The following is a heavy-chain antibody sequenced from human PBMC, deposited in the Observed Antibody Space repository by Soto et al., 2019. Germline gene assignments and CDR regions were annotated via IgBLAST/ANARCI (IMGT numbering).Heavy chain of an antibody. D-gene: IGHD3-16*01. Sequence: QLQLQESGPGLVKPSETLSLTCTVSGGSISSSSYYWGWIRQPPGKGLEWIGRIYYSGSTYYNPSLKSRVTISVDTSKNQFSLKLSSVTAADTAVYYCARQDLGHTETDWGVFTPIGARYFDYWGQGTLVTVSS. J-gene: IGHJ4*02. V-gene: IGHV4-39*01. CDR3: ARQDLGHTETDWGVFTPIGARYFDY. CDR1: GGSISSSSYY. CDR2: IYYSGST.